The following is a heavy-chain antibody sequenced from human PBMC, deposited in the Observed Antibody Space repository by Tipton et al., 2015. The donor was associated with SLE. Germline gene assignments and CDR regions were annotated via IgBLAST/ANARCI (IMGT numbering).Heavy chain of an antibody. Sequence: SLRLSCTPSGFTFSTYAMSWVRQAPGKGLEWVSTISGSGSSTYYADSVKGRFAISRDNSKNRLYLQMNSLRAEDTAVYYCANSEGYYDFWSGPSYYMDVWGKGTTVTVSS. CDR2: ISGSGSST. J-gene: IGHJ6*03. CDR3: ANSEGYYDFWSGPSYYMDV. D-gene: IGHD3-3*01. CDR1: GFTFSTYA. V-gene: IGHV3-23*01.